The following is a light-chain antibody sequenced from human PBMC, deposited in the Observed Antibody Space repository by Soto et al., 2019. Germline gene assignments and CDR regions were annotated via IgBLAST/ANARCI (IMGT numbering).Light chain of an antibody. CDR1: SSDVGGYGY. Sequence: QSALTQPPSASGSPGQSVTISCTGISSDVGGYGYVSWYQQHPGKAPKLMIFEVTKRASGVPNRFSGSKSGNTASLTVSGLQAEDEADYYCSSYAGINTDVVFGGATKLTVL. J-gene: IGLJ2*01. CDR3: SSYAGINTDVV. CDR2: EVT. V-gene: IGLV2-8*01.